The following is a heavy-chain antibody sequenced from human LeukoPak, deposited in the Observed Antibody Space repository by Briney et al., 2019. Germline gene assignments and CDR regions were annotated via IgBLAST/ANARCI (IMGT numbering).Heavy chain of an antibody. Sequence: GGSLRLSCAASGFTVSSNYMSWVRQAPGKGLEWVSVIYSGGSTYYADSVKGRFTISRDNSKNTLYLQMNSLRAEDTAVYYCARGRIMGATDAFDIWGQGTMVTVSS. D-gene: IGHD1-26*01. CDR1: GFTVSSNY. V-gene: IGHV3-53*01. CDR3: ARGRIMGATDAFDI. J-gene: IGHJ3*02. CDR2: IYSGGST.